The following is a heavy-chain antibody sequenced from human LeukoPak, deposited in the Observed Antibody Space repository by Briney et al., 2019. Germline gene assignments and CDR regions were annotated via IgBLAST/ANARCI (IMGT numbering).Heavy chain of an antibody. CDR1: GYTFSSYA. CDR3: AKGKLWHAFDI. Sequence: ASVKVSCKASGYTFSSYAMSWVRQAPGKGLEWVSAISGSGGSTYYADSVKGRFTISRDNSKNTLYLQMNSLRAEDTAVYYCAKGKLWHAFDIWGQGTMVTVSS. V-gene: IGHV3-23*01. CDR2: ISGSGGST. J-gene: IGHJ3*02. D-gene: IGHD3-16*01.